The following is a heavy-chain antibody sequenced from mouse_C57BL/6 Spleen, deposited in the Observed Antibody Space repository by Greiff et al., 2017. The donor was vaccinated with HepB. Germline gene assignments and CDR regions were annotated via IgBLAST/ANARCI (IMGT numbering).Heavy chain of an antibody. CDR3: ALNYYGSRYYFDY. Sequence: QVQLQQPGAELVRPGTSVKLSCKASGYTFTSYWMHWVKQRPGQGLEWIGVIDPSDSYTNYNQKFKGKATLTVDTSSSTAYMQLSSLTSEDSAVYDCALNYYGSRYYFDYWGQGTTLTVSS. J-gene: IGHJ2*01. CDR2: IDPSDSYT. D-gene: IGHD1-1*01. V-gene: IGHV1-59*01. CDR1: GYTFTSYW.